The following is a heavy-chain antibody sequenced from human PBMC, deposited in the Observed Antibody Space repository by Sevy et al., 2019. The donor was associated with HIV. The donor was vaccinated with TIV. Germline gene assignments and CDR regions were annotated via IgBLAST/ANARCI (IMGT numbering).Heavy chain of an antibody. CDR1: GFTFSSYS. J-gene: IGHJ3*02. CDR2: ISSSSTI. D-gene: IGHD3-3*01. CDR3: ARDWSYYDFWSGYRTDAFDI. V-gene: IGHV3-48*02. Sequence: GGSLRLSCSASGFTFSSYSMNWVRQAPGKGLEWVSYISSSSTIYYADSVKGRFTISRDNAKNSLYLQMNSLRDEDTAVYYCARDWSYYDFWSGYRTDAFDIWGQGTMVTVSS.